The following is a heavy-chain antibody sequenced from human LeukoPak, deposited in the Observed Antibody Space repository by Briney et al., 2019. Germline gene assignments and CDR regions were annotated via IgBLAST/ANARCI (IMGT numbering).Heavy chain of an antibody. CDR2: IRSGSGYI. CDR3: ARIGLYPGYTSGWAHDFDY. J-gene: IGHJ4*02. Sequence: GGSLRLSCAASGFTFSSYTMNWVRQAPGEGLEWILVIRSGSGYISYADSVKGLFTISRDNAKNSLYLQMNSLRVEDTAVYYCARIGLYPGYTSGWAHDFDYWGQGTLVTVSS. D-gene: IGHD6-19*01. CDR1: GFTFSSYT. V-gene: IGHV3-21*01.